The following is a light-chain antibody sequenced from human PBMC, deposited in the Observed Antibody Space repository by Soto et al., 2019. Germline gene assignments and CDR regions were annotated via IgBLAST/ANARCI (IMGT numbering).Light chain of an antibody. CDR2: GAS. Sequence: EIVMTQSPATLSVSPGERATLSCRASQSVGSNLAWYQQNPGKAPRPLIFGASTRATGIPSRFSGSGSERQFTLPISRLQSEDVAVYFYQQYNNWAPLLTCGPGTKVDIK. J-gene: IGKJ3*01. CDR1: QSVGSN. V-gene: IGKV3-15*01. CDR3: QQYNNWAPLLT.